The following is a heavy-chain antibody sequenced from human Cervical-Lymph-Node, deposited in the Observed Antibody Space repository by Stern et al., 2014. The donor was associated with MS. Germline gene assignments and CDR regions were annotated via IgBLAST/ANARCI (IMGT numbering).Heavy chain of an antibody. J-gene: IGHJ5*02. CDR1: GYTFNSYY. V-gene: IGHV1-46*02. Sequence: VHLVESGAEVKKPGASVKVSCKASGYTFNSYYMHWVRQAPGQGLEWMGIINPSGGSSSYAQKFRVTVTMTRDTSPSTVYMELSSLVSEDTAVCYCARDNGNDPNWFDPWGQGTLVTVSS. CDR3: ARDNGNDPNWFDP. D-gene: IGHD1-1*01. CDR2: INPSGGSS.